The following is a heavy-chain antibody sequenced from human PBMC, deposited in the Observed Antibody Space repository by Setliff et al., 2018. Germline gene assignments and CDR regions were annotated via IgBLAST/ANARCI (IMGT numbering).Heavy chain of an antibody. J-gene: IGHJ5*02. Sequence: LTCTVSGGSISSGSYYWSWIRQPAGKGLEWIGRIYSSGSTKYNPSLKSRVTISGDTSKNQFSLKLSSVTAADTAVYYCARGAPGWELLSWFDPWGQGTLVTVSS. V-gene: IGHV4-61*02. D-gene: IGHD1-26*01. CDR2: IYSSGST. CDR3: ARGAPGWELLSWFDP. CDR1: GGSISSGSYY.